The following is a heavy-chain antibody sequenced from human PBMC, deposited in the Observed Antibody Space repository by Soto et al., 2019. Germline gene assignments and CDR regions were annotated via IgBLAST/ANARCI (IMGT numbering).Heavy chain of an antibody. CDR1: GGSFSGYY. D-gene: IGHD3-9*01. CDR3: ARFSRYDILTGFHY. V-gene: IGHV4-34*01. CDR2: INHSGST. J-gene: IGHJ4*02. Sequence: PSETLSLTCAVYGGSFSGYYWSWIRQPPGKGLEWIGEINHSGSTNYNPSLKSRDTISVDTSKNQFSLKLSSVTAADTAVYYCARFSRYDILTGFHYWGQGTLVTVSS.